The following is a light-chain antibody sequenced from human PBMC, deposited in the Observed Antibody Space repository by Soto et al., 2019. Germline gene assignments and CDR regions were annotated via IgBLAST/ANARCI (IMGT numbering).Light chain of an antibody. Sequence: QSVVTQPASVSGSPGQSITVSCTGTSSDDGGYDYVSWYQQYPGKAPRLIIYEVSNRPSGVSNRFSGSKSVNTASLTISGLRAEDEGDYFCSSYTGTSALILFGGGTKVTVL. J-gene: IGLJ2*01. CDR1: SSDDGGYDY. V-gene: IGLV2-14*01. CDR3: SSYTGTSALIL. CDR2: EVS.